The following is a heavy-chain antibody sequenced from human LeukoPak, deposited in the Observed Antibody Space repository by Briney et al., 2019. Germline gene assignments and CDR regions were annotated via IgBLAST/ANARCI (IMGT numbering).Heavy chain of an antibody. D-gene: IGHD1-7*01. CDR1: GVTFSSYV. V-gene: IGHV3-23*01. CDR2: ICGSGGGT. J-gene: IGHJ4*02. Sequence: GGSLRLSSEASGVTFSSYVMSWVRQAPGKGPEWVSGICGSGGGTYYADSVKGRFTISRDNSKNTLYLQMNSLRAEDTGVYYCAKDGWNYPYYFDYWGQGTLVTVSS. CDR3: AKDGWNYPYYFDY.